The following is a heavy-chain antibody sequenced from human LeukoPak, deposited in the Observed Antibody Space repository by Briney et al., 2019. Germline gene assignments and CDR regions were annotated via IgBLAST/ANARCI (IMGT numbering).Heavy chain of an antibody. CDR1: GYTFTSYY. CDR3: ARAVGCSGGSCHNMFDP. Sequence: ASVKVSCKASGYTFTSYYMHWVRQAPGQGLEWMGIINPSGGSTSYAQKFQGRVTMTRDTSISTAYMELSRLRSDDTAVYYCARAVGCSGGSCHNMFDPWGQGTLVTVSS. J-gene: IGHJ5*02. D-gene: IGHD2-15*01. V-gene: IGHV1-46*01. CDR2: INPSGGST.